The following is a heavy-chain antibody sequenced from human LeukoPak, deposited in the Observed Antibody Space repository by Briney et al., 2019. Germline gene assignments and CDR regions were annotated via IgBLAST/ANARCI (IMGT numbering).Heavy chain of an antibody. D-gene: IGHD3-22*01. CDR1: GYTFTYYY. V-gene: IGHV1-46*01. J-gene: IGHJ4*02. CDR2: INPSSGST. CDR3: ATCPRIPYYDSSGYYYWGWDYFDY. Sequence: GASVKVSCKASGYTFTYYYMHWVRQAPGQGLEWMGIINPSSGSTSYAQKFQGRVTMTRDTSTSTVYMDVSSLRSEDTAVYYCATCPRIPYYDSSGYYYWGWDYFDYWGQGTLVTVSS.